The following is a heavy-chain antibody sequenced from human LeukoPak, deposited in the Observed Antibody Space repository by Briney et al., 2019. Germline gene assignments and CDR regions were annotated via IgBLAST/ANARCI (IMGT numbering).Heavy chain of an antibody. J-gene: IGHJ4*02. D-gene: IGHD3-22*01. CDR3: ARETTMIGVVTRTHYFDY. V-gene: IGHV1-18*01. CDR1: GYTFTSYG. Sequence: VASVKVSCKASGYTFTSYGISWVRQAPGQGLEWMGWISAYNGNTNYAQKLQGRVTMTTDTSTSTAYMELRSLRSDDTAVYYCARETTMIGVVTRTHYFDYWGQGTLVTVSS. CDR2: ISAYNGNT.